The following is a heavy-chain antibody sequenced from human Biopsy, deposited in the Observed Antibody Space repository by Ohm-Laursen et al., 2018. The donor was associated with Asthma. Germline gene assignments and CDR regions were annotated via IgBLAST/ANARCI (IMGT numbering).Heavy chain of an antibody. Sequence: SLRLSCAASGFTFSTYSMNWARQAPGKGLEWVSYISNSSSATYYADSVKGRFTISRDNAKNSLYLQMNSLRAEDTAVYYCARISGHRGYWGQGTLVTVSS. J-gene: IGHJ4*02. CDR2: ISNSSSAT. CDR3: ARISGHRGY. CDR1: GFTFSTYS. D-gene: IGHD5-12*01. V-gene: IGHV3-48*01.